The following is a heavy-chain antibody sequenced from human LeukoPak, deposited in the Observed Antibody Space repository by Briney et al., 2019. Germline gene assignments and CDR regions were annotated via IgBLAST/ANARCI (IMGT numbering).Heavy chain of an antibody. J-gene: IGHJ4*02. D-gene: IGHD1-26*01. CDR2: INHSGST. V-gene: IGHV4-34*01. CDR1: GGSFSGFY. CDR3: ARDPLYIVGATN. Sequence: SETLSLTCAVYGGSFSGFYWSWIRQPPGKGLEWIGEINHSGSTNYNPSLKSRVTISVDTSKNQFSLKLSSVTAADTAVYYCARDPLYIVGATNWGQGTLVTVSS.